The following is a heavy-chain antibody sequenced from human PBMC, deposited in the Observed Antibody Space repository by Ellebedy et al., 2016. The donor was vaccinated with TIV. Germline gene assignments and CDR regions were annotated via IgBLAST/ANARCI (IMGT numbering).Heavy chain of an antibody. D-gene: IGHD3-3*01. CDR1: GFTFDDYA. CDR3: ARDPRHAYYDSNFDY. J-gene: IGHJ4*02. V-gene: IGHV3-43D*03. Sequence: GESLKISXAASGFTFDDYAMHWVRQAPGKGLEWVSLISWDGGSTYYADSVKGRFTISRDNSKNSLYLQMNSLRAEDTAVYYCARDPRHAYYDSNFDYWGQGTLVTVSS. CDR2: ISWDGGST.